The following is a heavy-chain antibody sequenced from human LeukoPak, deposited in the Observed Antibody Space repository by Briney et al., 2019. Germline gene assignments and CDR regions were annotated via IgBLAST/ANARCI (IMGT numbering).Heavy chain of an antibody. D-gene: IGHD5-12*01. CDR3: AGGFSGYDPLDD. Sequence: SETLSLTYTVSGASITDYYWSWIRQPPGKGLEWLGFSFYSGVTTYNPSLKGRVTISIDTSKNQVSLRLTSVTGADTAVYYCAGGFSGYDPLDDWGQGTLVIVSS. V-gene: IGHV4-59*01. CDR1: GASITDYY. J-gene: IGHJ4*02. CDR2: SFYSGVT.